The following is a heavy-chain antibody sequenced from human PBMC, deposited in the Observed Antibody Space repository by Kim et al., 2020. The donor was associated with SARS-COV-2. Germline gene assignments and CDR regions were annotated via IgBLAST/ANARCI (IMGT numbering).Heavy chain of an antibody. D-gene: IGHD6-6*01. CDR3: ARHRSSLPIDGMVWDY. V-gene: IGHV4-59*08. CDR2: IYYSGST. CDR1: GGSISSYY. Sequence: SETLSLTCTVSGGSISSYYWSWIRQPPGKGLEWIGYIYYSGSTNYNPSLKSRVTISVDTSKNQFSLKLSSVTAADTAVYYCARHRSSLPIDGMVWDYWGQGTLVTVSS. J-gene: IGHJ4*02.